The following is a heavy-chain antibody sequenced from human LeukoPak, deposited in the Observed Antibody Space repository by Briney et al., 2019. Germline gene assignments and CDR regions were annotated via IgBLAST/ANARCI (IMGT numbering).Heavy chain of an antibody. CDR1: GFTFSSYG. CDR2: IWYDGSNK. D-gene: IGHD2-2*02. J-gene: IGHJ5*02. CDR3: ARAPEDCSSTSCYTGNWFDP. Sequence: PGGSLRLSCAASGFTFSSYGMHWVRQAPGKGLERVAVIWYDGSNKYYADSVKGRFTISRDNSKNTLYLQMNSLRAEDTAVYYCARAPEDCSSTSCYTGNWFDPWGQGTLVTVSS. V-gene: IGHV3-33*01.